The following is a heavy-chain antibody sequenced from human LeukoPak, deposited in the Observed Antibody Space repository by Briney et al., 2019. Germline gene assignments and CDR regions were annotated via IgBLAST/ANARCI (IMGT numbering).Heavy chain of an antibody. CDR2: IHYEGAT. CDR1: GGSYSGYH. J-gene: IGHJ2*01. V-gene: IGHV4-34*01. Sequence: SETLSLTCAVSGGSYSGYHWSGIGQAAGRGVEGMGEIHYEGATCSMLSLRRRVTISGDRSENEFSLELASVTAANTAIYYGARGILGHYYSALWSRGTLVTVSS. CDR3: ARGILGHYYSAL. D-gene: IGHD2-21*01.